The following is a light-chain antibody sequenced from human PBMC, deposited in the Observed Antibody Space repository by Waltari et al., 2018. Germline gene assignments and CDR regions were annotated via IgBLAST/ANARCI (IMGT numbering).Light chain of an antibody. V-gene: IGKV3-20*01. Sequence: EIVLTQSPGTLSLSPGERATLSCRASQSIYSTYLAWYQQKPGQAPRLLIYRASNRATGVPDRFSGSGSGTDFTLTISRLEPEDFAVFYCQQYGSSPRTFG. J-gene: IGKJ1*01. CDR3: QQYGSSPRT. CDR2: RAS. CDR1: QSIYSTY.